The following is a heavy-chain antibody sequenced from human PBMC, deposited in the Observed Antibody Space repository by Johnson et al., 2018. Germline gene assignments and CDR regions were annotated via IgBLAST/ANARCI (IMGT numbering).Heavy chain of an antibody. CDR1: GGSISSYY. D-gene: IGHD6-19*01. V-gene: IGHV4-59*01. J-gene: IGHJ6*03. Sequence: QVQLQESGPGLVKPSETLSLTCTVSGGSISSYYWSWIRQPPGKGLEWIGYIYYSGSTNYNPSLKSRVTISVDTSKNQFSLKLSSVTAADTAVYYRARVYSSGYYYYYYMDVWGKGTTVTVSS. CDR2: IYYSGST. CDR3: ARVYSSGYYYYYYMDV.